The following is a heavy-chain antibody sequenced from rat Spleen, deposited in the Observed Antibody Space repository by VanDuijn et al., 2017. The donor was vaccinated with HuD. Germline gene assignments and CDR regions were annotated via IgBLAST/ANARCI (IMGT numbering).Heavy chain of an antibody. CDR3: TTVIQGHGFAY. J-gene: IGHJ3*01. D-gene: IGHD1-1*01. CDR2: IRTGGDKT. CDR1: GFTFSNHG. Sequence: EVQLVESGGGLVQPGRSLKLSCAASGFTFSNHGMAWVRQAPTKGLEWVASIRTGGDKTYYGASVRGRFTISRDNAKSTLYLQMDSLRSEDAATYYCTTVIQGHGFAYWGQGTLVTVSS. V-gene: IGHV5S13*01.